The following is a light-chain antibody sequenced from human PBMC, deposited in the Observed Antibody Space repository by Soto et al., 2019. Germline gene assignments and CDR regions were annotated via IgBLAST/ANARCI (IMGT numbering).Light chain of an antibody. V-gene: IGKV3-15*01. Sequence: ETVMTQSPATLSVSPGERATLSCRASQSVSSDLAWYQQTPGQAPRLLIYGASTRATGIPARFSGSGSGTEFTLTISSLQSEDFAVYYCQQYNDWPRTVGQGTKVEIK. CDR3: QQYNDWPRT. CDR2: GAS. J-gene: IGKJ1*01. CDR1: QSVSSD.